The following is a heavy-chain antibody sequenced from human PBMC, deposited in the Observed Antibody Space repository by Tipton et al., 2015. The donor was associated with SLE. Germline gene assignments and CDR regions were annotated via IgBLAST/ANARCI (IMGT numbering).Heavy chain of an antibody. CDR1: GGSFSGYY. Sequence: TLSLTCAVYGGSFSGYYWTWIRQPPGKGLEWIGEINHSGSTNYNPPLKSRVTISVDTSKNQFSLKLTSVTAADTAVYYCARVGFYGSGKTWDMDVWGKGTTVTVSS. V-gene: IGHV4-34*01. J-gene: IGHJ6*03. CDR3: ARVGFYGSGKTWDMDV. D-gene: IGHD3-10*01. CDR2: INHSGST.